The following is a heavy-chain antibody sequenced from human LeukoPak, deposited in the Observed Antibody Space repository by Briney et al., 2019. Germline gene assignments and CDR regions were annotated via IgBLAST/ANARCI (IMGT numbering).Heavy chain of an antibody. J-gene: IGHJ3*02. V-gene: IGHV3-9*01. CDR1: GFTFDDYA. D-gene: IGHD4-17*01. CDR2: ISWNSGSI. CDR3: AKDYGDYGAFDI. Sequence: GGSLRPSCAASGFTFDDYAMHWVRQAPGKGLEWVSGISWNSGSIGYADSVKGRFTISRDNAKNSLYLQMNSLRAEDTALYYCAKDYGDYGAFDIWGQGTMVTVSS.